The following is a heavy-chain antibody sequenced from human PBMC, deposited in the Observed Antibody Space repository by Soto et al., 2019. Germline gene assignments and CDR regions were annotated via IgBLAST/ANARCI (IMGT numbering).Heavy chain of an antibody. CDR3: ARDRGGGLLEWLHYYGMDV. Sequence: GGSLRLSCAASGFTFSSYAMHWVRQAPGKGLEWVAVISYDGSNKYYADSVKGRFTISRDNSKNSLYLQMNSLRAEDTAVYYCARDRGGGLLEWLHYYGMDVWGQGTTVTVSS. CDR1: GFTFSSYA. D-gene: IGHD3-3*01. J-gene: IGHJ6*02. CDR2: ISYDGSNK. V-gene: IGHV3-30-3*01.